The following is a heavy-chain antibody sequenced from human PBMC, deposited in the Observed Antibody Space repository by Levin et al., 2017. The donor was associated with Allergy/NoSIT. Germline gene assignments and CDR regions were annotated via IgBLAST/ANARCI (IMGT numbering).Heavy chain of an antibody. D-gene: IGHD6-13*01. CDR2: ITYDGSNK. V-gene: IGHV3-30*04. Sequence: QAGGSLRLSCAASGFTFSSYAIHWVRQTPGKGLEWVAIITYDGSNKQYADSVKGRFSISRDNSNNTLYLQVSSLRAEDTGVYYCVKAHGIATTDMGEGYYYFGMDVWGQGTTVTVSS. J-gene: IGHJ6*02. CDR3: VKAHGIATTDMGEGYYYFGMDV. CDR1: GFTFSSYA.